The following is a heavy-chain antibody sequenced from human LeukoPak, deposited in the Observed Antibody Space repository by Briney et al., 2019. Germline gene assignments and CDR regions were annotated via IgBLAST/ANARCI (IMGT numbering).Heavy chain of an antibody. Sequence: GGSLRLSCAASGFAFSSRIMSWVRQGPGEGLEWVSSISSSGDSTNYRDSVKGRFTISRDNSKNTLYLQMNSLRVEDTGAYYCAHMTGFDHWRQASLVTVSS. D-gene: IGHD3-9*01. CDR1: GFAFSSRI. V-gene: IGHV3-23*01. CDR2: ISSSGDST. CDR3: AHMTGFDH. J-gene: IGHJ4*02.